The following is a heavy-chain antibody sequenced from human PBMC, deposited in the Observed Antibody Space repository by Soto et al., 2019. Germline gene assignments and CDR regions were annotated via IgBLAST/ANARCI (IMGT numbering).Heavy chain of an antibody. V-gene: IGHV3-30-3*01. CDR3: AAHPPYFDY. CDR2: ISYDGSNK. Sequence: GGSLRLSCAASGFTFSSYAMHWVRQAPGKGLEWVAVISYDGSNKYYADSVKGRFTISRDNSKNTLYLQMNSLRAEDTAVYYCAAHPPYFDYWGQGTLVTVSS. CDR1: GFTFSSYA. J-gene: IGHJ4*02.